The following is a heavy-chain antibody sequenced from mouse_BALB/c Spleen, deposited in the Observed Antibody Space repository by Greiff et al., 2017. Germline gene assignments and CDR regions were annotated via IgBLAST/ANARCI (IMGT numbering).Heavy chain of an antibody. V-gene: IGHV7-3*02. Sequence: EVHLVESGGGLVQPGGSLRLSCATSGFTFTDYYMSWVRQPPGKALEWLGFIRNRANGYTTEYSASVKGRFTISRDNSQSILYLQINTLRAAGSATYYCARDISRYDYAMDYWGQGTSVTVSS. CDR2: IRNRANGYTT. J-gene: IGHJ4*01. CDR1: GFTFTDYY. D-gene: IGHD2-14*01. CDR3: ARDISRYDYAMDY.